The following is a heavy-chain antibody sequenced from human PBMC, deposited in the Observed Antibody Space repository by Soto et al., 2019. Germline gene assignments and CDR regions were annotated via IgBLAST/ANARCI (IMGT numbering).Heavy chain of an antibody. CDR3: TSGLWFEELLKAFDI. CDR1: GFTFSGSA. D-gene: IGHD3-10*01. Sequence: GGSLRLSCAASGFTFSGSAMHWVRQASGKGLEWVGRIRSKANSYATAYAALVKGRFTISRDDSKNTAYLQMNSLKTEDTAEDYCTSGLWFEELLKAFDIWGQGTMVTVSS. CDR2: IRSKANSYAT. V-gene: IGHV3-73*01. J-gene: IGHJ3*02.